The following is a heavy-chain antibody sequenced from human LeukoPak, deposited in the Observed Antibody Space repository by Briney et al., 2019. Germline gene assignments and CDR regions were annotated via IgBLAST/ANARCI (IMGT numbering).Heavy chain of an antibody. V-gene: IGHV3-23*01. CDR1: GFTFSSNA. D-gene: IGHD3-3*01. Sequence: EGSLRLSCAASGFTFSSNAMSLVRQAPGKGLEWVSAISGSGGSTYYADYVKGRLTISSDNSKTTLPPQMTSLRAKHTAVYSCAQPPITPTPSLPFLAWSFHYCGQGTLVTVSS. CDR2: ISGSGGST. J-gene: IGHJ4*02. CDR3: AQPPITPTPSLPFLAWSFHY.